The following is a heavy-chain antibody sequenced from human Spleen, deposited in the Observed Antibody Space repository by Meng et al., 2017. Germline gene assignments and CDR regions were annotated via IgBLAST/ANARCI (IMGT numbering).Heavy chain of an antibody. CDR1: GYSISSGYY. Sequence: SETLSLTCAVSGYSISSGYYWGWIRQPPGKGLEWIGEINHSGSTNYNPSLESRATISVDTSQNNLSLKLSSVTAADSAVYYCAGGPTTMAHDFDYWGQGTLVTVSS. V-gene: IGHV4-38-2*01. J-gene: IGHJ4*02. D-gene: IGHD4-11*01. CDR2: INHSGST. CDR3: AGGPTTMAHDFDY.